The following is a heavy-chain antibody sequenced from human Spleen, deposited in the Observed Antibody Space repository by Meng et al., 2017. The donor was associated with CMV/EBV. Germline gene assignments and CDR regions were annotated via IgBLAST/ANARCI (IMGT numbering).Heavy chain of an antibody. D-gene: IGHD3-22*01. Sequence: QLQLQESGPGLVKPSETLSLTCTVSGGSISSYYWSWIRQPAGKGLEWIGRIYTSGSTNYNPSLKSRVTISVDTSKNQFSLKLSSVTAADTAVYYCARGLEDSSGYRPFDYWGQGTLVTVSS. V-gene: IGHV4-4*07. CDR3: ARGLEDSSGYRPFDY. J-gene: IGHJ4*02. CDR1: GGSISSYY. CDR2: IYTSGST.